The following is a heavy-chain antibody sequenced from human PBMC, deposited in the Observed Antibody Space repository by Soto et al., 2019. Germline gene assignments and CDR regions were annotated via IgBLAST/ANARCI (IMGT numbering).Heavy chain of an antibody. CDR2: IYNSVNT. Sequence: QVQLQESGPGLVEPSQTLSLTCTVSGDSISNGYYTWSWIRQPRGKDLEWIGHIYNSVNTYSNPYLKRRVTISADTSKNQFSLKLSSVTAADTAVYYCARGPSGDKVDYWGQGTLVTVSS. CDR1: GDSISNGYYT. J-gene: IGHJ4*02. V-gene: IGHV4-30-4*01. D-gene: IGHD3-10*01. CDR3: ARGPSGDKVDY.